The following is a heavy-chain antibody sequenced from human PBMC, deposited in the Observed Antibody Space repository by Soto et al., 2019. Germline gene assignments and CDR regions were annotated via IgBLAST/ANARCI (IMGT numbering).Heavy chain of an antibody. J-gene: IGHJ4*02. D-gene: IGHD6-19*01. CDR2: IYYSAST. V-gene: IGHV4-39*01. Sequence: QLQLQESRPGLVKPSETLALTCTVPGGSISSSIYYWRWIRQPPGKGLEWIGSIYYSASTNSNPSPAARDTLSVDTAPTQFSLRLSSVTAADPAVYYYAGRLADTYYFVYGCQGTLLAVSS. CDR1: GGSISSSIYY. CDR3: AGRLADTYYFVY.